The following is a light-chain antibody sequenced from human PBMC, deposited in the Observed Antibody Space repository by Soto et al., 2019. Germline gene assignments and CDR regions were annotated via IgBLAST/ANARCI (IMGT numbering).Light chain of an antibody. V-gene: IGLV2-8*01. J-gene: IGLJ1*01. CDR3: NSYAGSNIV. Sequence: QSVLTQPPSASGSPGQSVTISCTGTSSDVGGYNYVSWYQQHPGQAPKLMIYEDYKRPSGVPDRFSGSKSGNTASLTVSGLQAEDEADYYCNSYAGSNIVFGTGTKVTVL. CDR2: EDY. CDR1: SSDVGGYNY.